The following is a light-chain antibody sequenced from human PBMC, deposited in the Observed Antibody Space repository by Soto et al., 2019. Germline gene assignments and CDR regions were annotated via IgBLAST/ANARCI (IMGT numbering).Light chain of an antibody. V-gene: IGKV3-20*01. J-gene: IGKJ2*01. CDR2: GAS. CDR1: QSVSSGY. Sequence: EIVLTQSPGTLSLSPGERATLSCRASQSVSSGYLAWYQQIRGQALRLLIYGASSRATGIPDRFSGSGSGKDFTLTISGLEPEDFAGYYCQQSGSSFYTFGQGTKLEIK. CDR3: QQSGSSFYT.